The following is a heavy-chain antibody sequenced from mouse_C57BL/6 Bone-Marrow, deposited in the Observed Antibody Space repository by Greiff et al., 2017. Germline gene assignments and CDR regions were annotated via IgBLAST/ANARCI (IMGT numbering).Heavy chain of an antibody. D-gene: IGHD4-1*01. J-gene: IGHJ2*01. CDR3: ARSGPLGRSFDY. V-gene: IGHV1-55*01. CDR2: IYPTSGRT. Sequence: QVQLQQPGAELVKPGASVKMSCKASGYTFTSYWITWVKQRPGQGLEWIGDIYPTSGRTNYNEKFKSKAILTLDTSSNTAYKQLSRLTSEASAVFYCARSGPLGRSFDYGGQGTALTVSA. CDR1: GYTFTSYW.